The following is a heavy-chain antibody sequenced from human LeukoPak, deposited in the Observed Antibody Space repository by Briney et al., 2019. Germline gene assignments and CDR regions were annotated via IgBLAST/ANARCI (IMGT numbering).Heavy chain of an antibody. D-gene: IGHD2-21*02. J-gene: IGHJ4*02. V-gene: IGHV3-53*01. CDR3: ARGDPGAY. CDR2: IYSGGKT. CDR1: GFTVSSNY. Sequence: PGGSLRLSCAASGFTVSSNYMSWVRHAPGKGLEWVSVIYSGGKTFYADSVKGRFTISRDNSKNTLYLQMNSLRAEDTAVYYCARGDPGAYWGQGTLVTVYS.